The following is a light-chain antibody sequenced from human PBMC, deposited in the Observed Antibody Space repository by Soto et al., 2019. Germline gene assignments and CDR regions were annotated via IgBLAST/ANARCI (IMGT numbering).Light chain of an antibody. CDR2: GNS. V-gene: IGLV1-40*01. CDR1: SSNIGSNYD. CDR3: QPFDSSLSGYV. J-gene: IGLJ1*01. Sequence: QSVLTQPPSVSGAPGQRVTISCTGSSSNIGSNYDVHWYKHLPGTAPKLLIYGNSNRPSGVPDRFSGSKSGTSASMAITGLQAEDEADYYCQPFDSSLSGYVFGTGTKVTVL.